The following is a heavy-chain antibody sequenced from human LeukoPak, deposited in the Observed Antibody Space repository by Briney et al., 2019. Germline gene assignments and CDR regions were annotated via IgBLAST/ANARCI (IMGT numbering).Heavy chain of an antibody. V-gene: IGHV3-9*01. J-gene: IGHJ4*02. CDR1: GFTFDDYA. CDR3: AKDFRGEVRGVIAN. D-gene: IGHD3-10*01. CDR2: ISWNSGSI. Sequence: QPGRSLRLSCAASGFTFDDYAMHWVRQAPGKGLEWVSGISWNSGSIGYADSVKGRFTISRDNAKNSLYLQMNSLRAEDTALYYCAKDFRGEVRGVIANWGQGTLVTVSS.